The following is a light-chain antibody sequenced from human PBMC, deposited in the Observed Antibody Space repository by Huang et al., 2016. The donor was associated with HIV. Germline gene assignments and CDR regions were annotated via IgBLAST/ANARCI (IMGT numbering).Light chain of an antibody. CDR3: QQRFNWPPIT. V-gene: IGKV3-11*01. CDR1: QSVRSY. CDR2: DAS. Sequence: EIVLTQSPATLSLSPGERATLTCRASQSVRSYLAWYQQKPGQAPRLLIYDASNRAPGIPARFSGSGSATDFTLTISSLEPEEFAVYYCQQRFNWPPITFGQGTRLEMK. J-gene: IGKJ5*01.